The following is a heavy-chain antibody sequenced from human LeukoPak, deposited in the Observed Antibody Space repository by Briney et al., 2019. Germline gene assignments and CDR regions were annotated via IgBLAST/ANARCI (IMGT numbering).Heavy chain of an antibody. CDR1: GNTFTGHY. D-gene: IGHD3-10*01. CDR2: INPNSAGT. V-gene: IGHV1-2*02. J-gene: IGHJ4*02. Sequence: ASEKVSCKASGNTFTGHYVHWVRQAPGQGLEWMGWINPNSAGTNYAQKFQGRVTMSRDTSISIAYMELSRLRSDDTAMYYCAGFGEFLEYWGQGTLVTVPS. CDR3: AGFGEFLEY.